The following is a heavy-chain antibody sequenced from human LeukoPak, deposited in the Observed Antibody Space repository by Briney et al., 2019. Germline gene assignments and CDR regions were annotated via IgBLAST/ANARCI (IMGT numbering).Heavy chain of an antibody. J-gene: IGHJ4*02. V-gene: IGHV4-59*01. CDR3: AGARQYYDSSGYYSYYFDY. CDR2: IYYSGST. Sequence: SETLSLTCTVSGGSIRSYYWSWIRQPPGKGLGWIGYIYYSGSTNYNPSLKSRVTISVDTSKNQFSLKLSSVTAADTAVYYCAGARQYYDSSGYYSYYFDYWGQGTLVTVSS. D-gene: IGHD3-22*01. CDR1: GGSIRSYY.